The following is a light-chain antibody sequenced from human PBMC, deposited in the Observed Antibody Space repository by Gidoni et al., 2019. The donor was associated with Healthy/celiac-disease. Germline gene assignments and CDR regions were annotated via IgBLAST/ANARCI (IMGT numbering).Light chain of an antibody. V-gene: IGKV2-28*01. J-gene: IGKJ2*01. Sequence: DIVMTQSPLSLPVTPGEPASISCRSSQSLLHSNGYNYLDWYLQKPGQSPQLLIYLGSNRASGVPDRFSGSGSGTDFTLKISRVEAEDVGVYYCMQAQQTPPGTFGQGTKLEIK. CDR2: LGS. CDR1: QSLLHSNGYNY. CDR3: MQAQQTPPGT.